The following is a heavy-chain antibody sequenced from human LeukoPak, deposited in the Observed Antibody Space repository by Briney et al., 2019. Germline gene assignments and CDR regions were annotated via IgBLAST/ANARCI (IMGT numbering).Heavy chain of an antibody. D-gene: IGHD3-22*01. CDR1: GFTFSSYG. V-gene: IGHV3-30*03. Sequence: GGSLRLSCAASGFTFSSYGMHWVRQAPGKGLEWVAVISYDGSNKYYPDSVKGRFPISRDNAKNSLYLQINSLRAEDTAIYYCARRGYSDSSGYDYWGQGTLVTVPS. CDR2: ISYDGSNK. J-gene: IGHJ4*02. CDR3: ARRGYSDSSGYDY.